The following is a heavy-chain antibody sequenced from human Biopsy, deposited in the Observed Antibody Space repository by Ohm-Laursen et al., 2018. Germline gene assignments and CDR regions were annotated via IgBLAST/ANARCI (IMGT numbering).Heavy chain of an antibody. V-gene: IGHV4-59*12. CDR2: VYYTGST. D-gene: IGHD5-24*01. CDR3: ASAGYNPDWNFDL. CDR1: DDSIRNFY. Sequence: SETLSLTCTVSDDSIRNFYWTWIRQPPGKGLEWIGYVYYTGSTDYNPSLKSRVTMSVNTSKKQFSLRLSSVTAADTAVYYCASAGYNPDWNFDLWGRGTRVTVSS. J-gene: IGHJ2*01.